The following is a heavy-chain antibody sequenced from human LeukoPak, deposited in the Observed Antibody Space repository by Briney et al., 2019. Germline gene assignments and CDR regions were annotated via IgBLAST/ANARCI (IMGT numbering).Heavy chain of an antibody. D-gene: IGHD2-2*01. CDR3: AKAPLPAADYWYFDL. CDR2: IRYDGSNK. CDR1: GFTFSSYG. V-gene: IGHV3-30*02. Sequence: GGSLRLSCAASGFTFSSYGMHWVRQAPGKGLEWVAFIRYDGSNKYYADFVKGRFTISRDNSKNTLYLQMNSVRAEDTAVYYCAKAPLPAADYWYFDLWGRGTLVTVSS. J-gene: IGHJ2*01.